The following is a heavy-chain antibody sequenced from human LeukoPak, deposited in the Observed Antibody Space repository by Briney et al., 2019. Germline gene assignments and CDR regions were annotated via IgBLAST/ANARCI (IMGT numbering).Heavy chain of an antibody. CDR1: GYTFTGYY. D-gene: IGHD3-10*01. CDR3: ARARITMVRGVIISRYFDY. Sequence: ASVKVSCKASGYTFTGYYMHWVRQAPGQGLEWMGWINPNSGGTNYAQKFQGRVTMTRDTSISTAYMELSRLRSDDTAVYYCARARITMVRGVIISRYFDYWGQGTLVTVFS. V-gene: IGHV1-2*02. J-gene: IGHJ4*02. CDR2: INPNSGGT.